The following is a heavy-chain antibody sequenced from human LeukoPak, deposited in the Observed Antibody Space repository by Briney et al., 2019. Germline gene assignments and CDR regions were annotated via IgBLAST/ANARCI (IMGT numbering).Heavy chain of an antibody. CDR2: ISSSGSTI. CDR1: GFTFSSYA. V-gene: IGHV3-48*04. CDR3: ARVPGDTAMVYYYYGMDV. D-gene: IGHD5-18*01. J-gene: IGHJ6*02. Sequence: GGSLRLSCAASGFTFSSYAMSWVRQAPGKGLEWVSYISSSGSTIYYADSVKGRFTISRDNAKNSLYLQMNSLRAEDTAVYYCARVPGDTAMVYYYYGMDVWGQGTTVTVSS.